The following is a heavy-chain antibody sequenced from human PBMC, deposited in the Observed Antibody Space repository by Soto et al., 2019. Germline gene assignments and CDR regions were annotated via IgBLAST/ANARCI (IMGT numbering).Heavy chain of an antibody. CDR2: ISASGGST. J-gene: IGHJ3*01. Sequence: EVQLLESGGGLVQPGGSLRLSCAASGFTFSSYAMSWVRQAPGKGLEWVSGISASGGSTYYADSVKGRFTISRDNSKNTLNLQMNSLRAEDTALYYCAKGYDSSGYYRNDAFDRWGQGTMVTVSS. V-gene: IGHV3-23*01. CDR3: AKGYDSSGYYRNDAFDR. CDR1: GFTFSSYA. D-gene: IGHD3-22*01.